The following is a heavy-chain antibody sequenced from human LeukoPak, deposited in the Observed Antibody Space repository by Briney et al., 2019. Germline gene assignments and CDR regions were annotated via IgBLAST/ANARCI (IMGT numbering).Heavy chain of an antibody. CDR2: IYYSGST. J-gene: IGHJ3*02. CDR1: GGSISSSSYY. Sequence: SETLSLTCTVSGGSISSSSYYWGWIRQPPGKGLEWIGSIYYSGSTNYNPSLKSRVTISVDTSKNQFSLKLSSVTAADTAVYYCARAMDYYDSPCPAFDIWGQGTMVTVSS. CDR3: ARAMDYYDSPCPAFDI. V-gene: IGHV4-39*07. D-gene: IGHD3-22*01.